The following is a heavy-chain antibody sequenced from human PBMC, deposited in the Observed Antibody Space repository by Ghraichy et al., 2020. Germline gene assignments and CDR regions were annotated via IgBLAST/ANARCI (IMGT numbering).Heavy chain of an antibody. D-gene: IGHD4-17*01. CDR2: ISSSSSYT. CDR3: ARAAIGTTVTTRVPVDLQPYYYYGMDV. CDR1: GFTFSDYY. J-gene: IGHJ6*02. V-gene: IGHV3-11*06. Sequence: GGSLRLSCAASGFTFSDYYMSWIRQAPGKGLEWVSYISSSSSYTNYADSVKGRFTISRDNAKNSLYLQMNSLRAEDTAVYYCARAAIGTTVTTRVPVDLQPYYYYGMDVWGQGTTVTVSS.